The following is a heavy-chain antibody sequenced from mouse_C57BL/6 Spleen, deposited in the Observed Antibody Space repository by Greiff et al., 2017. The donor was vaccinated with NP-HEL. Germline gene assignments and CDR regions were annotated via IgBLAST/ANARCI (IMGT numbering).Heavy chain of an antibody. V-gene: IGHV1-82*01. J-gene: IGHJ1*03. Sequence: VQLQQSGPELVKPGASVKISCKASGYAFSSSWMNWVKQRPGKGLEWIGRIYPGDGDTNYNGKFKGKATLTADKSSSTAYMQLSSLTSEDSAVYVCARRDYGSSYGYFDVWGTGTTVTVSS. D-gene: IGHD1-1*01. CDR3: ARRDYGSSYGYFDV. CDR1: GYAFSSSW. CDR2: IYPGDGDT.